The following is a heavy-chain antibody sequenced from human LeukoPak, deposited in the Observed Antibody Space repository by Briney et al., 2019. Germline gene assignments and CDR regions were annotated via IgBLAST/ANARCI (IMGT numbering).Heavy chain of an antibody. J-gene: IGHJ4*02. V-gene: IGHV1-69*05. CDR2: IIPIFGTA. CDR1: GGTFSSYA. Sequence: ASVKVSCKASGGTFSSYAISWVRQAPGQGLEWMGRIIPIFGTANYAQKFQGRVTMTTDESTSTAYMELSSLRSEDTAVYYCAREGLVVVHLDYWGQGTLVTVSS. D-gene: IGHD3-22*01. CDR3: AREGLVVVHLDY.